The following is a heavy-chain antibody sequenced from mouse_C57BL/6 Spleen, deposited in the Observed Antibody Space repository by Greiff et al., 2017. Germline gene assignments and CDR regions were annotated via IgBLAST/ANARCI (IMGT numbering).Heavy chain of an antibody. D-gene: IGHD1-1*01. CDR2: ISGGGGNS. Sequence: EVQVVESGGGLVKPGGSLKLSCAASGFTFSSYTMSWVRQTPEKRLEWVATISGGGGNSYYPDSVKGRFTISRDNAKNTLYLQMSSLRCEGTGLYYCASRSYGFAYWGQGTLVTVSA. CDR1: GFTFSSYT. J-gene: IGHJ3*01. CDR3: ASRSYGFAY. V-gene: IGHV5-9*01.